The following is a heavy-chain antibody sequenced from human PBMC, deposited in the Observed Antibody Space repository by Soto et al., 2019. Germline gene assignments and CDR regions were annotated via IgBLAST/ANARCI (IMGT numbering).Heavy chain of an antibody. CDR2: IDPSDSYT. Sequence: GESLKISCKGSGYSFTSYWISWVRQMPGEGLEWMGRIDPSDSYTNYSPSFQGHVTISADKSISTAYLQWSSLKASDTAMYYCAREGSIVVVPAAITSYYYGMDVWGQGTTVTVSS. J-gene: IGHJ6*02. CDR3: AREGSIVVVPAAITSYYYGMDV. V-gene: IGHV5-10-1*01. CDR1: GYSFTSYW. D-gene: IGHD2-2*02.